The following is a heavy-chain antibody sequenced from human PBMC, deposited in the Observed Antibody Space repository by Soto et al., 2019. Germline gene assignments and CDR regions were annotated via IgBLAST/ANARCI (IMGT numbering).Heavy chain of an antibody. CDR1: GFTVSNNY. CDR2: IYSGGTT. V-gene: IGHV3-53*01. Sequence: EVQLVESGGGLVQPGGSLRLSCAASGFTVSNNYMIWFRLPPGKGLEWVSLIYSGGTTYYADSVKGRFTICRDNSKNTLYLQMNSLRVEDTAVYYCARNGWGMATVGMWGPGTLVTVSS. J-gene: IGHJ4*02. CDR3: ARNGWGMATVGM. D-gene: IGHD4-4*01.